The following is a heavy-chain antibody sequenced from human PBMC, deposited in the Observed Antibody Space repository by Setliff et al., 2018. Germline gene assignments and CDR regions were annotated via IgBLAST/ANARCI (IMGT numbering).Heavy chain of an antibody. CDR2: INHSGST. V-gene: IGHV4-34*01. CDR1: GGSFSGYY. D-gene: IGHD3-3*01. CDR3: ARVPNFWSGYLDY. J-gene: IGHJ4*02. Sequence: PSETLSLTCAVYGGSFSGYYWSWIRQPPGKGLEWIGEINHSGSTNYNPSLKSRVTISVDTSKNQFSLKLSSVTAADTAVYYCARVPNFWSGYLDYWGQGTLVPSPQ.